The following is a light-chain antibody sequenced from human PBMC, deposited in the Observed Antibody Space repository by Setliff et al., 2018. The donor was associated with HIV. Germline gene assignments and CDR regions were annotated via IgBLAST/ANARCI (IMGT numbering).Light chain of an antibody. V-gene: IGKV3-20*01. Sequence: IVLTQSPGTLSLSPGERATLSCRASQRVTTNYIAWYQQKPGQAPRLLIYGASKRVTGIPDNFSGSGSGTDFTLTISRLGPEDFAMYYCHQYGASPRTFGQGTKV. J-gene: IGKJ1*01. CDR3: HQYGASPRT. CDR2: GAS. CDR1: QRVTTNY.